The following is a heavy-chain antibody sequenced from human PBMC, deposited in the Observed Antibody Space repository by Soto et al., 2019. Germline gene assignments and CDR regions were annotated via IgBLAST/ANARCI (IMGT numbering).Heavy chain of an antibody. V-gene: IGHV3-7*01. J-gene: IGHJ4*02. CDR3: ARGDSCYD. CDR2: IGEEERDK. D-gene: IGHD2-15*01. Sequence: QPGGSLRLSCTTSGFTFSYYSMTWVRQAPGKGLEWVANIGEEERDKYYMDSVKGRFTISRGNAKNSLYLHMNSLRPEDTGVYFCARGDSCYDWGQGTLVTVSS. CDR1: GFTFSYYS.